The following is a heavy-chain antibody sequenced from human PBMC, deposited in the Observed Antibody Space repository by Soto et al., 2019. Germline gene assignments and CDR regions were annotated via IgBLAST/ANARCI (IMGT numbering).Heavy chain of an antibody. CDR1: GYTFTSYG. J-gene: IGHJ6*02. CDR2: ISAYNGNT. Sequence: GASVKVSCKASGYTFTSYGISWVRQAPGQGLDWMGWISAYNGNTNYAQKLQGRVTMTADTSTSTAYMELSSLRSEDTAVYYCARAERPYGDYDNYYYAMDVWDQGTSVTVSS. CDR3: ARAERPYGDYDNYYYAMDV. V-gene: IGHV1-18*01. D-gene: IGHD4-17*01.